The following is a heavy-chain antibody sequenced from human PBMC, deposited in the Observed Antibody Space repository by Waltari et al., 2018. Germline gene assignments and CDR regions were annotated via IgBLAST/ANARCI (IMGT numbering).Heavy chain of an antibody. J-gene: IGHJ5*02. CDR3: ARREKQWLVQGWFDP. V-gene: IGHV5-51*01. CDR1: GSSFTSYW. CDR2: IYPGDSDT. Sequence: EVQLVQSGAEVKTPGESLKISCKGSGSSFTSYWIGWVRQMPGKGLEWMGIIYPGDSDTRYSPSFQGQVTISADKSISTAYLQWSSLKASDTAMYYCARREKQWLVQGWFDPWGQGTLVTVSS. D-gene: IGHD6-19*01.